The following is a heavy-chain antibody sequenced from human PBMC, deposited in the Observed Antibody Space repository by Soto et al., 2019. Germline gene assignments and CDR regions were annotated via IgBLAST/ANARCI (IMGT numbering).Heavy chain of an antibody. Sequence: SLRLSCAASGCTFSSYAMHWVRQAPGEGLEWVAVIAYDGSNKYYADSVKGRFTISRDNSKNTLYLQMTSLRAEDTAVYYCAREVRLYYSSSWYYYAMDVWGQGTTVTVSS. D-gene: IGHD6-13*01. V-gene: IGHV3-30-3*01. CDR3: AREVRLYYSSSWYYYAMDV. J-gene: IGHJ6*02. CDR2: IAYDGSNK. CDR1: GCTFSSYA.